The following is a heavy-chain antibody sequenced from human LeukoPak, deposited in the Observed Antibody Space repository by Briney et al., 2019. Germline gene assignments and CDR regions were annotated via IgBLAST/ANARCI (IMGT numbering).Heavy chain of an antibody. CDR1: GFTFSNYG. Sequence: GGSLRLSCAASGFTFSNYGMSWVRQAPGKGLEWVSSISASGGSTYYADSVKGRFTISRDNSKNTLYLQMNSLRAEDTAVYHCAKDGTGCGGDCYSDYWGQGTLLTVSS. CDR3: AKDGTGCGGDCYSDY. J-gene: IGHJ4*02. V-gene: IGHV3-23*01. CDR2: ISASGGST. D-gene: IGHD2-21*02.